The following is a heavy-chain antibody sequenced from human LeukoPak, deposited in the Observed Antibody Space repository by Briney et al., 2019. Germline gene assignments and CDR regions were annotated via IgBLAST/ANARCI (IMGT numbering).Heavy chain of an antibody. CDR2: IKEDGSET. V-gene: IGHV3-7*01. CDR3: ARDDGFRTVDY. D-gene: IGHD1-14*01. CDR1: GFSFHNYW. J-gene: IGHJ4*02. Sequence: PGGSLRLSCAASGFSFHNYWMSWVRQTPGKGLEWVANIKEDGSETYYVDSLKGRFTISRDNAKTSLYLQMTSLRADDTAVYYCARDDGFRTVDYWGQGTLVSVST.